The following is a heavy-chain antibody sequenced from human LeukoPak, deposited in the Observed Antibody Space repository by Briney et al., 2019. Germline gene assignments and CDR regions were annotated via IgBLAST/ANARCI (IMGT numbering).Heavy chain of an antibody. V-gene: IGHV1-18*04. CDR2: ISAYNGNT. D-gene: IGHD1-26*01. Sequence: ASVKVSCKASGYTFTGYYMHWVRQAPGQGLEWMGWISAYNGNTNYAQKLQGRVTMTTDTSTSTAYMELRSLRSDDTAVYYCARGAEWELPNWFDPWGQGTLVTVSS. CDR3: ARGAEWELPNWFDP. CDR1: GYTFTGYY. J-gene: IGHJ5*02.